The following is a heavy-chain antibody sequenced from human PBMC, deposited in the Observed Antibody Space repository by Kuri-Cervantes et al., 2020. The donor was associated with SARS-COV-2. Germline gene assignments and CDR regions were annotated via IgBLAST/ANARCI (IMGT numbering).Heavy chain of an antibody. CDR3: ARGRRIVVVPAASTPTLSPFDI. CDR1: GYSISSGYY. CDR2: IYHSGST. D-gene: IGHD2-2*01. V-gene: IGHV4-38-2*01. Sequence: ESLKISCAFSGYSISSGYYWGWIRQRPGKGLEWIGSIYHSGSTYYNPSLKSRVTISVDTSKNQYSLKLSSVTAADTAVYYCARGRRIVVVPAASTPTLSPFDIWGQGTMVTVSS. J-gene: IGHJ3*02.